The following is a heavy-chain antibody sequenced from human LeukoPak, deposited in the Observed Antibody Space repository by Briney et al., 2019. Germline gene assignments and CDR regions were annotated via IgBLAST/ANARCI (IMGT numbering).Heavy chain of an antibody. CDR2: FDPEDGET. Sequence: ASVKVSCKVSGYTLTELSMHWVRQAPGKGLEWMGGFDPEDGETIYAQKFQGRVTMNEDTYTDTAYMELSSLRSEDTAVYYCATAGGWATPDYYYMDVWGKGTTVTVSS. J-gene: IGHJ6*03. CDR1: GYTLTELS. V-gene: IGHV1-24*01. D-gene: IGHD1-26*01. CDR3: ATAGGWATPDYYYMDV.